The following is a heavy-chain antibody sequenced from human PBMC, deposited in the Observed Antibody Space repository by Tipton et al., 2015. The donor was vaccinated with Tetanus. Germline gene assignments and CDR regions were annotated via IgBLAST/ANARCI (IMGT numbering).Heavy chain of an antibody. Sequence: QLVQSGAEVKKPGSSVKVSCKASGGTFSSYAISWVRQAPGQGLEWMGGIIPIFGTANYAQKFQGRVTMTRDTSTSTVYMELSSLRSEDTAVYYCAREPWTTGTTVNWFDPWGQGTLVTVSS. J-gene: IGHJ5*02. CDR1: GGTFSSYA. CDR3: AREPWTTGTTVNWFDP. V-gene: IGHV1-69*06. D-gene: IGHD1-1*01. CDR2: IIPIFGTA.